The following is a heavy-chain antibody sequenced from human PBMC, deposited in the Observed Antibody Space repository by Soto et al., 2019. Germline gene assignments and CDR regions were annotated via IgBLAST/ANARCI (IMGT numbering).Heavy chain of an antibody. Sequence: GGSLRLSCAASGFTFSSYAMSWVRQAPGKGLEWVSAISGSGGSTYYADSVKGRFTISRDNSKNTLYLQMNSLGAEDTAVYYCAKGDGYIGAPNFDYWGQGTLVTVSS. D-gene: IGHD5-12*01. J-gene: IGHJ4*02. CDR2: ISGSGGST. V-gene: IGHV3-23*01. CDR1: GFTFSSYA. CDR3: AKGDGYIGAPNFDY.